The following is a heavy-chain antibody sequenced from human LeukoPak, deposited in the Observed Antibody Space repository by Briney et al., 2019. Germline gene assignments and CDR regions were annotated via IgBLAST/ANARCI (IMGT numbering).Heavy chain of an antibody. V-gene: IGHV3-21*01. CDR2: FGTRSTSI. CDR1: GFTFSGYS. CDR3: AREVSEGFDF. J-gene: IGHJ4*02. Sequence: GGSLRLSCTASGFTFSGYSMNWIRQAPGKGLEWVSSFGTRSTSIYHAGSVKGRFAISRDNAKNLLYLQMNSLRAEDTALYYCAREVSEGFDFWGQGTLVTVSS. D-gene: IGHD3-22*01.